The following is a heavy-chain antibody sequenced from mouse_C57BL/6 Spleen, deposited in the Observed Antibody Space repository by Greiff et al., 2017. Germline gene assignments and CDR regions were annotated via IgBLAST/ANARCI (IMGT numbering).Heavy chain of an antibody. Sequence: VMLVESGAELARPGASVKLSCKASGYTFTSYGISWVKQRTGQGLEWIGEIYPRSGNTYYNDKFKGKATLTADKSSSTAYMELRSLTSEDSAVYFCARLNGSSLYAMDYWGQGTSVTVSS. CDR2: IYPRSGNT. V-gene: IGHV1-81*01. D-gene: IGHD1-1*01. CDR3: ARLNGSSLYAMDY. CDR1: GYTFTSYG. J-gene: IGHJ4*01.